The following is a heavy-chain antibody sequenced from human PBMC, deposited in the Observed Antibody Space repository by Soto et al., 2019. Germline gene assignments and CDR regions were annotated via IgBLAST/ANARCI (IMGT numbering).Heavy chain of an antibody. Sequence: QVQLVQSGAEVKKPGASVKVSCKASGYTFTSYYLHWVRQAPGQGLEWMGIINPSGGSTSYAQKFQGRVTMTRDTSTSTVYMELSSRRIEDTAVYYCARDRSSRWFYFDYWGQGTLVTVSS. V-gene: IGHV1-46*01. CDR1: GYTFTSYY. D-gene: IGHD2-2*01. CDR3: ARDRSSRWFYFDY. CDR2: INPSGGST. J-gene: IGHJ4*02.